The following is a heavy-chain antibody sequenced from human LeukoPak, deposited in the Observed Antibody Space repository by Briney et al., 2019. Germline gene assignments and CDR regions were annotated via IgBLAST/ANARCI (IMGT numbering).Heavy chain of an antibody. D-gene: IGHD2-2*01. CDR3: ARDRVVVVPAATRSSHYYYYGMDV. V-gene: IGHV1-2*02. Sequence: ASVNVSCKASGYTFTGYYMHWVRQAPGQGLEWMGWINPNSGGTNYAQKFQGRVTMTRDTSISTAYMELSRLRSDDTAVYYCARDRVVVVPAATRSSHYYYYGMDVWGQGTTVTVSS. CDR2: INPNSGGT. J-gene: IGHJ6*02. CDR1: GYTFTGYY.